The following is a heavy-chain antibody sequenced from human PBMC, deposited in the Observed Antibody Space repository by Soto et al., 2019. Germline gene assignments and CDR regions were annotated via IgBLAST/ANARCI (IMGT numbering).Heavy chain of an antibody. V-gene: IGHV4-31*03. CDR2: IHYSGTT. CDR3: ATSYGNAWYTY. CDR1: GASIKTGGYY. Sequence: SETLSLTCTASGASIKTGGYYGTWIRQHPVKGLEWIGYIHYSGTTHYNPSLKSRLTISVDRSKNQFSLKLTSVTVEDTAAYYCATSYGNAWYTYWGQGTQVTVSS. J-gene: IGHJ4*02. D-gene: IGHD6-13*01.